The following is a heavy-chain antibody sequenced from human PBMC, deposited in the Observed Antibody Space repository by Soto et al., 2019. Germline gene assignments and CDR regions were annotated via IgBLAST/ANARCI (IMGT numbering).Heavy chain of an antibody. CDR2: IYPGDPDA. CDR1: GYSFTDYW. V-gene: IGHV5-51*01. Sequence: GESLKISCKGSGYSFTDYWIGWVRQMPGKGLEWMGIIYPGDPDARYSPSFQGQVSISTDTSVNTAYLQWGSLKASDTAMYYCARQTTGWFGMDVWGQGTTVTVSS. D-gene: IGHD6-19*01. CDR3: ARQTTGWFGMDV. J-gene: IGHJ6*02.